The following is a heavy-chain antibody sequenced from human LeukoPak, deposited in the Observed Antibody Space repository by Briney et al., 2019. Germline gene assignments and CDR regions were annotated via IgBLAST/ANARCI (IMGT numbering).Heavy chain of an antibody. V-gene: IGHV1-8*01. CDR2: MNPNSGNT. D-gene: IGHD1-26*01. CDR3: ARGPYSGSYYYYYMDV. J-gene: IGHJ6*03. CDR1: GYTFTSYV. Sequence: ASVKVSCKASGYTFTSYVINWVRQAAGHGRKWLGWMNPNSGNTGYAQKFQGRVTMTTNTSISTAYMELSSLRSEDTAVYYCARGPYSGSYYYYYMDVWGKGTTVTVSS.